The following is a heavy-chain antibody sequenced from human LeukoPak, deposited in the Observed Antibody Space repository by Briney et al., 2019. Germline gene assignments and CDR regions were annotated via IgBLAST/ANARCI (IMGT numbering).Heavy chain of an antibody. CDR3: ARVPQGYCSGGTCYDY. D-gene: IGHD2-15*01. V-gene: IGHV1-2*02. CDR1: GYTFTGYY. CDR2: IEPNSGGT. J-gene: IGHJ4*02. Sequence: ASVKVSCKASGYTFTGYYMQWVRQAPGQGLEWMGWIEPNSGGTNSAQKFQGRVTMTRDTSISTAYMELRRLRSDDTAIYYCARVPQGYCSGGTCYDYWGQGTLVTVSS.